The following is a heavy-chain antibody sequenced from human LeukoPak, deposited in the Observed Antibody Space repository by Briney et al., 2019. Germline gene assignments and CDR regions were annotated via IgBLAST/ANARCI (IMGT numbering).Heavy chain of an antibody. J-gene: IGHJ4*02. CDR3: ARADFRGGYFASFDY. D-gene: IGHD3-3*01. CDR2: IYYSGSA. V-gene: IGHV4-31*03. CDR1: GGSISNGDYY. Sequence: PSQTLSLTCSVSGGSISNGDYYWSWIRQHPEKGLEWIGYIYYSGSAYYNPSLKGRVTVSIDTTKNQFSLRLSSVTAADTAVYYCARADFRGGYFASFDYWGQGILVTVSS.